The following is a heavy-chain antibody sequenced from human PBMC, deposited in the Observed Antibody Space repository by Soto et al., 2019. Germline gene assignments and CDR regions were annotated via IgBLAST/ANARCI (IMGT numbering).Heavy chain of an antibody. J-gene: IGHJ4*02. D-gene: IGHD3-10*01. CDR3: ARHFTTMVRGVRWFDY. CDR1: GCYIRSSSYY. CDR2: IYYSGST. V-gene: IGHV4-39*01. Sequence: KPSETLSLTFNDSGCYIRSSSYYRGWIRQPPGKGLEWIGSIYYSGSTYYKPSLKSRVTIYEDTSKNQFYLKLSSGTAADTAVYYCARHFTTMVRGVRWFDYWGQGTLVTVS.